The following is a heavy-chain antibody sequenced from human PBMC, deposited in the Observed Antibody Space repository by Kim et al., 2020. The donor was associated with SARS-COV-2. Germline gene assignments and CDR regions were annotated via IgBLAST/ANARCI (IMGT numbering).Heavy chain of an antibody. Sequence: GGSLRLSCAASGFTFSSYWMSWVRQAPGKGLEWVANIKQDGSEKYYVDSVKGRFTISRDNAKNSLYLQMNSLRAEDTAVYYCARLALRYFDWSTFDYWGQGTLVTVSS. J-gene: IGHJ4*02. CDR2: IKQDGSEK. D-gene: IGHD3-9*01. CDR3: ARLALRYFDWSTFDY. V-gene: IGHV3-7*01. CDR1: GFTFSSYW.